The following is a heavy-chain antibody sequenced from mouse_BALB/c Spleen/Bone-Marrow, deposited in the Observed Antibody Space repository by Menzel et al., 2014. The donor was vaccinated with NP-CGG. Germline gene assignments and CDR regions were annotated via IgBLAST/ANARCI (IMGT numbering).Heavy chain of an antibody. Sequence: VQLQQSGAELVRPGASVKLSCKASGYTFTNNWINWVKQRPGQGLEWIGNIYPSDSYTNYSQKFKDKATLTVDKSSSTAYMQLSSPTSEDPAVYYCTRGSSYVGYAMDYWGQGTSVTVSS. J-gene: IGHJ4*01. CDR3: TRGSSYVGYAMDY. D-gene: IGHD1-1*01. CDR2: IYPSDSYT. V-gene: IGHV1S126*01. CDR1: GYTFTNNW.